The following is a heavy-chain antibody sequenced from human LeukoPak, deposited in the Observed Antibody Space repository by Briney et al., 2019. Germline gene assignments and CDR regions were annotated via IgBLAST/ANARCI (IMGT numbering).Heavy chain of an antibody. J-gene: IGHJ5*02. CDR3: ARGIVVGRNWFDP. CDR1: GFTFSSYA. V-gene: IGHV3-23*01. D-gene: IGHD2-2*01. CDR2: ISGSGGSS. Sequence: GGSLRLSCAASGFTFSSYAMSWVRQAPGKGLEWVSAISGSGGSSYYADPVKGRFTISRDNSKNTLYLQMNSLRAEDTAVYYCARGIVVGRNWFDPWGQGTLVTVSS.